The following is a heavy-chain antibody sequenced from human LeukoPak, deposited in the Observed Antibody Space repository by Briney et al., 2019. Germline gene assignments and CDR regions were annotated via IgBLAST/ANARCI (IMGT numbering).Heavy chain of an antibody. V-gene: IGHV3-30-3*01. CDR2: ISYDGSNK. CDR1: GFTFSSYA. D-gene: IGHD5-18*01. CDR3: ARSAIPLYSYGLHFDY. J-gene: IGHJ4*02. Sequence: GGSLRLSCAASGFTFSSYAMPWVRQAPGKGLEWVAVISYDGSNKYYADSVKGRFTISRDNSKNTLYLQMNSLRAEDTAVYYCARSAIPLYSYGLHFDYWGQGTLVTVSS.